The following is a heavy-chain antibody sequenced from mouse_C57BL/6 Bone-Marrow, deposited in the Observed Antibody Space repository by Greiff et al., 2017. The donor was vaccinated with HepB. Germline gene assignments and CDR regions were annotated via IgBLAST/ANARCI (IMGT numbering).Heavy chain of an antibody. D-gene: IGHD1-1*01. CDR2: IDPENGDT. CDR1: GFNIKDDY. Sequence: EVQLQQSGAELVRPGVSVKLSCTASGFNIKDDYMHWVKQWPEQGLEWMGWIDPENGDTEYASKFQGKATITADTSSNTAYLQLSSLTSEDTAVYYCTTDYGRDYAMDYWGQGTSVTVSS. V-gene: IGHV14-4*01. J-gene: IGHJ4*01. CDR3: TTDYGRDYAMDY.